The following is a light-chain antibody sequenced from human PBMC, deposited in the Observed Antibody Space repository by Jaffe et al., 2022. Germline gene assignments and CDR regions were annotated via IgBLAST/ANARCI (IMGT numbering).Light chain of an antibody. V-gene: IGLV2-14*03. J-gene: IGLJ2*01. CDR2: DVS. Sequence: QSALTQPASVSGSPGQSITISCTGTSSDVGGYNYVSWYQQHPGKAPKVIIYDVSTRPSGVSNRFSGSKSGNTASLTISGLQAEDEADYYCSSYTSSNTLVFGGGTKLTVL. CDR3: SSYTSSNTLV. CDR1: SSDVGGYNY.